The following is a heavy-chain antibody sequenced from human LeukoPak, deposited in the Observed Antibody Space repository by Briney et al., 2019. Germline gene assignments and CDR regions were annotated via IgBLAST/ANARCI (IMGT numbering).Heavy chain of an antibody. D-gene: IGHD1-14*01. V-gene: IGHV4-59*01. Sequence: SETLSLTCTVSGGSISSYYWSWIRQPPGKGLEWIGYIHYSGSTNYNPSLKSRVTISVDTSKNQFSLKLSSVTAADTAVYYCASPGNHYHYMDVWGKGTTVTVSS. CDR2: IHYSGST. CDR1: GGSISSYY. CDR3: ASPGNHYHYMDV. J-gene: IGHJ6*03.